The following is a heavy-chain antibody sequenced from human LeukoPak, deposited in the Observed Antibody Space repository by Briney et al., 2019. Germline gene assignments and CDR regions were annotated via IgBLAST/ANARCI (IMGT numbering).Heavy chain of an antibody. Sequence: PGGSLRLSCAASGFTFSSYWMSWVRQAPGKGLEWEANIKQDGSEKYYVDSVKGRFTISRDNAKNSLYLQMNSLRAEDTAVYYCARDQAYYYDSSGYYHWGQGTLVTVSS. V-gene: IGHV3-7*01. CDR1: GFTFSSYW. D-gene: IGHD3-22*01. CDR3: ARDQAYYYDSSGYYH. J-gene: IGHJ5*02. CDR2: IKQDGSEK.